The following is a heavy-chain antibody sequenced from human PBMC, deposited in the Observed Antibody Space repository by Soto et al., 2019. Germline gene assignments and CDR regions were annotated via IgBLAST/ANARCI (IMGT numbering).Heavy chain of an antibody. Sequence: GGSLRLSCAASGFTFSSYAMSWVRQAPGKGLEWVSAISGSGGSTYYADSVKGRFTISRDNSKNTLYLQMNSRRAEDTAVYYCAKDVVGATGRYYYYGMDVWGQGTTVTVSS. D-gene: IGHD1-26*01. V-gene: IGHV3-23*01. CDR3: AKDVVGATGRYYYYGMDV. CDR2: ISGSGGST. CDR1: GFTFSSYA. J-gene: IGHJ6*02.